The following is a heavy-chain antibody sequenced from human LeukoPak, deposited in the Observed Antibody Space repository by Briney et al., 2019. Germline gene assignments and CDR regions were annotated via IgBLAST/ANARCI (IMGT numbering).Heavy chain of an antibody. CDR1: GYSFTSYY. V-gene: IGHV1-46*01. CDR3: AREGRSDYGASRSFDI. Sequence: ASVKVSCKAFGYSFTSYYTHWVRQVPGQGPEWLGLVNPSGGTKYAQNFQDRVTMTRDTSTSTIYMELASLRSEDAAVYYCAREGRSDYGASRSFDIWGQGTMVIVSS. D-gene: IGHD4-17*01. CDR2: VNPSGGT. J-gene: IGHJ3*02.